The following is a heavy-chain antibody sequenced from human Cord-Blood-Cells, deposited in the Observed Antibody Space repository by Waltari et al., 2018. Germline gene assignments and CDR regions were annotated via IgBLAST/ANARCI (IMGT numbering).Heavy chain of an antibody. CDR2: INPNSGGT. J-gene: IGHJ2*01. D-gene: IGHD3-10*01. Sequence: QVQLVQSGAEVKKPGASVKVSCKASGYTFTGYYMHWVRQAPGQGLEWMGRINPNSGGTNYAQKFQGRVTMTRDTSISTAYMELSRLRSDDTAMYYCARDRDYYGSGSPPYWYFDLWGRGTLVTVSS. V-gene: IGHV1-2*06. CDR1: GYTFTGYY. CDR3: ARDRDYYGSGSPPYWYFDL.